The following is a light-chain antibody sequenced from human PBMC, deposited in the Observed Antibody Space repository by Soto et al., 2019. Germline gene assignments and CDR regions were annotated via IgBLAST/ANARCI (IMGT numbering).Light chain of an antibody. CDR3: QQYNSWPPNT. Sequence: EVVLTQSPATLSVSPGEGAILSCRASQSVGSNLAWYQQKPGQAPRLLIYEAATRATGIPARFSGSGSGTEFALTISGLQSEDFAVFYCQQYNSWPPNTFGQGTKLEIK. J-gene: IGKJ2*01. CDR1: QSVGSN. V-gene: IGKV3-15*01. CDR2: EAA.